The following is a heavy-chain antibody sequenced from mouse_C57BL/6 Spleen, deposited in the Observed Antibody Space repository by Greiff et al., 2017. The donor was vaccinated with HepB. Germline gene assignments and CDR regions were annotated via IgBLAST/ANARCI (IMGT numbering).Heavy chain of an antibody. CDR2: INPGSGGT. CDR3: ATYYYGSSYYFDY. J-gene: IGHJ2*01. V-gene: IGHV1-54*01. Sequence: QVQLQQSGAELVRPGTSVKVSCKASGYAFTNYLIEWVKQRPGQGLEWIGVINPGSGGTNYNEKFKGKATLTADKSSSTAYMQLSSLTSEDSAVYLCATYYYGSSYYFDYWGQGTTLTVSS. D-gene: IGHD1-1*01. CDR1: GYAFTNYL.